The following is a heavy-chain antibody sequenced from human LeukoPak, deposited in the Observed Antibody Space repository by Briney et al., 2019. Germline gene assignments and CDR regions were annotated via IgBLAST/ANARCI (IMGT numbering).Heavy chain of an antibody. D-gene: IGHD6-19*01. CDR2: ISGSGGST. J-gene: IGHJ4*02. V-gene: IGHV3-23*01. CDR3: AKGRRYSSGWYGNYFDY. CDR1: GFTFSSFG. Sequence: GATLRLSCAASGFTFSSFGMSWVRQAPGKGLEWVSAISGSGGSTYYADSVKGRFTISRDNSKNTLYLQMNSLRAEDTAVYYCAKGRRYSSGWYGNYFDYWGQGTLVTVSS.